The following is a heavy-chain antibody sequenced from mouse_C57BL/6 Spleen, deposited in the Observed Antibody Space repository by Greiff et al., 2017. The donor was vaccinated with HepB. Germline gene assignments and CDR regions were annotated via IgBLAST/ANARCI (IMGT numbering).Heavy chain of an antibody. CDR2: IHPNSGST. CDR3: ARCLGRYAMDY. J-gene: IGHJ4*01. Sequence: VQLQQPGAELVKPGASVKLSCKASGYTFTSYWMHWVKQRPGQGLEWIGMIHPNSGSTNYNEKFKSKATLTVDKSSSTAYMQLSSLTSEDSAVYYCARCLGRYAMDYWGQGTSVTVSS. CDR1: GYTFTSYW. D-gene: IGHD4-1*01. V-gene: IGHV1-64*01.